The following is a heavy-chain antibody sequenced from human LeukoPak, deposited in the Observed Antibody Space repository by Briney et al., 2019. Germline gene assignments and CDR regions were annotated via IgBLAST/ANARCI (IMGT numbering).Heavy chain of an antibody. D-gene: IGHD1-20*01. CDR3: AGADKWNDVLDY. J-gene: IGHJ4*02. Sequence: SETLSLTCTISGGSISSYYWSWIRQPPGKGLEWIGYIYYSGSPNYNPSLKSRVTISVDTSKNQISLKLTSVTAADTAVYYCAGADKWNDVLDYWGQGTLVTVSS. CDR1: GGSISSYY. CDR2: IYYSGSP. V-gene: IGHV4-59*13.